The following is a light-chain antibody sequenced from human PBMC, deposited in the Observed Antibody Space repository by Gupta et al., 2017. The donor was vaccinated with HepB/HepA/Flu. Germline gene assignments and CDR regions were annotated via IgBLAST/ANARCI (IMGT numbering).Light chain of an antibody. CDR3: QQYNNWPPWT. J-gene: IGKJ1*01. V-gene: IGKV3-15*01. Sequence: DIVMTQSPATLSVSPGERATLSCRASQGVSSNLAWYQQKPGQAPRLLIYGASTRATGIPARFSGSGSGTEFTLTISSLQSEDFAVYYCQQYNNWPPWTFGQGTKVEMK. CDR2: GAS. CDR1: QGVSSN.